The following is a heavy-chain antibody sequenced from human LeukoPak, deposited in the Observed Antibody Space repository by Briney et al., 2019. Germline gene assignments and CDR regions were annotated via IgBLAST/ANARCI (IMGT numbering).Heavy chain of an antibody. CDR2: ISAYNGNT. Sequence: ASVKVSCKASGYTFTSYGISWVRQAPRQGREWMGWISAYNGNTNYAQKLQGRVTMTTDTSTSTAYMELRSLRSDDTAVYYCAREEYCTNGVCYTLDYWGQGTLVTVSS. V-gene: IGHV1-18*01. J-gene: IGHJ4*02. D-gene: IGHD2-8*01. CDR3: AREEYCTNGVCYTLDY. CDR1: GYTFTSYG.